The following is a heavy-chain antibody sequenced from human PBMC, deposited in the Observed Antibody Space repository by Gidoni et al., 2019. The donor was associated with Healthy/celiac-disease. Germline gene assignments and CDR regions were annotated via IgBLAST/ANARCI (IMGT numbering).Heavy chain of an antibody. CDR3: AKGAIGYCSSTSCQYYYYGMDV. Sequence: EVQLVESGGVVVQPGGSLRLSCAASGFTFDDYTMHWVRQAPGKGLEWVSLISWDGGSTYYADSVKGRFTISRDNSKNSLYLQMNSLRTEDTALYYCAKGAIGYCSSTSCQYYYYGMDVWGQGTTVTVSS. V-gene: IGHV3-43*01. J-gene: IGHJ6*02. CDR2: ISWDGGST. D-gene: IGHD2-2*01. CDR1: GFTFDDYT.